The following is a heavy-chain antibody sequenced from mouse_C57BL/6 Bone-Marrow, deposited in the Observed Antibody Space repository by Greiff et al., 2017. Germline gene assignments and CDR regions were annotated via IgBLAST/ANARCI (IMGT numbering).Heavy chain of an antibody. D-gene: IGHD1-1*01. CDR3: ARPGYYGPPRFAY. CDR1: GFTFSDYG. Sequence: EVKVVESGGGLVKPGGSLKLSCAASGFTFSDYGMHWVRQAPEKGLEWVAYISSGSSTIYYADTVKGRFTISRDNAKNTLFLQMTSLRSEDTAMYYCARPGYYGPPRFAYWGQGTLVTVSA. CDR2: ISSGSSTI. V-gene: IGHV5-17*01. J-gene: IGHJ3*01.